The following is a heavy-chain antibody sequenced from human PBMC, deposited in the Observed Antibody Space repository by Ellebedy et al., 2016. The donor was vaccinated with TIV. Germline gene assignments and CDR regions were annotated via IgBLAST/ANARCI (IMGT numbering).Heavy chain of an antibody. CDR3: VSYNGGTGSFDY. V-gene: IGHV4-39*01. CDR2: IHYDGTT. Sequence: MPSETLSLTCTVSGGSISNNNFHWGWIRQSPGKGLEWIGIIHYDGTTHYNPSLKIRVTISADTSKNQFSLKLSSVTAADTAVYYCVSYNGGTGSFDYWGQGTLVTVSS. J-gene: IGHJ4*02. CDR1: GGSISNNNFH. D-gene: IGHD2-8*01.